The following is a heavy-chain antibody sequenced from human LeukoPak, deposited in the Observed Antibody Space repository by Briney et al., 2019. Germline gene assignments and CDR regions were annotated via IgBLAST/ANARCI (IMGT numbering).Heavy chain of an antibody. V-gene: IGHV1-2*02. CDR1: GYTFTSYG. CDR3: ARGYYDSSDFESFHN. J-gene: IGHJ1*01. CDR2: INPNSGGT. D-gene: IGHD3-22*01. Sequence: SSVKVSCKASGYTFTSYGISWVRQAPAQGLEGMGWINPNSGGTNYAQKLQGRVTLTRDTSIGTAYMELKRLRSEETAVYYCARGYYDSSDFESFHNWGQGTLVTVSS.